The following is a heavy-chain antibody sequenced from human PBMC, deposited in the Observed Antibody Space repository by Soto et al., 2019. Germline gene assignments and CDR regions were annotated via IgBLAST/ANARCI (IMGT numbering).Heavy chain of an antibody. CDR1: GGPISSGDYY. CDR3: ASDTGEVKFDP. CDR2: IYYSGST. V-gene: IGHV4-30-4*01. Sequence: QVQLQESGPGLVKPSQTLSLTCTVSGGPISSGDYYWSWIRQPPGKGLEWIGYIYYSGSTYYNPSLKSRVTLSVDTPKNQFSLKLSSVTAADTAVYYCASDTGEVKFDPWGQGTLVTVSS. J-gene: IGHJ5*02. D-gene: IGHD1-26*01.